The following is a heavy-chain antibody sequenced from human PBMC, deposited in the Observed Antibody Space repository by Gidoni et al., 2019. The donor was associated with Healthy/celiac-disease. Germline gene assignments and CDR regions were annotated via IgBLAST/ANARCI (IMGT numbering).Heavy chain of an antibody. CDR3: ARGGRYYDSSAYYSNWSFDY. D-gene: IGHD3-22*01. CDR2: ISAYKGNT. CDR1: GYPFINYD. J-gene: IGHJ4*02. V-gene: IGHV1-18*01. Sequence: QVQLVQSGAEVKKPGASVKVSCKASGYPFINYDISWVRQAPGQGLEWMGWISAYKGNTNYAQNLQGRVTMTTDTSTGTAYMELRSLRSDDTAVYYCARGGRYYDSSAYYSNWSFDYWGQGTLVTVSS.